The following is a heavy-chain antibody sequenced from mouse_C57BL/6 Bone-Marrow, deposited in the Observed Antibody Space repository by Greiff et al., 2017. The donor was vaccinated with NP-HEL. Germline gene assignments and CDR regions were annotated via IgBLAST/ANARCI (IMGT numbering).Heavy chain of an antibody. CDR3: TIFITTVVATGYFDV. CDR1: GFTFSSYA. V-gene: IGHV5-9-1*02. J-gene: IGHJ1*03. D-gene: IGHD1-1*01. Sequence: EVKLVESGEGLVKPGGSLKLSCAASGFTFSSYAMSWVRQTPEKRLEWVAYISSGGDYIYYVDTVKGRFTISRDNARNTLYLQMSSLKSEDTAMYYCTIFITTVVATGYFDVWGTGTTVTVSS. CDR2: ISSGGDYI.